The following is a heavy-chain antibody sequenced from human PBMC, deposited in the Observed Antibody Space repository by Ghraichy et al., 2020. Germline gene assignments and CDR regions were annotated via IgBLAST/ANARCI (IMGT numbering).Heavy chain of an antibody. J-gene: IGHJ4*02. Sequence: SETLSLTCTVSGGSISSYYWSWIRQPPRKGLEWIGHIFNSGSTDYNPSLKSRVTISVDTSKNQFSLKLSSVTAADTAVYYCARRALGTPFDYWGQGTLVTVSS. CDR2: IFNSGST. CDR3: ARRALGTPFDY. D-gene: IGHD3-16*01. CDR1: GGSISSYY. V-gene: IGHV4-59*08.